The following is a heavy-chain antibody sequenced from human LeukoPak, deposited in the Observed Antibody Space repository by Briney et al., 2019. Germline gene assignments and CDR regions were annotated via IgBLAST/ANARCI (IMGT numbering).Heavy chain of an antibody. Sequence: GGSLRLSCAASGFTFDDYAMHWVRQAPGKGLEWVSGISWNSGSIGYADSVKGRFTISRDNAKNSLYLQMNSLRAEDTALYYCAKSAGNYFGYWGQGTLVTVSS. D-gene: IGHD6-19*01. CDR1: GFTFDDYA. V-gene: IGHV3-9*01. CDR2: ISWNSGSI. J-gene: IGHJ4*02. CDR3: AKSAGNYFGY.